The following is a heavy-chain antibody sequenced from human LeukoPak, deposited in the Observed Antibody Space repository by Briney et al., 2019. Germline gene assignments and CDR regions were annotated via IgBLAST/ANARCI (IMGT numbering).Heavy chain of an antibody. Sequence: GESLRISRKGSGYSFTSYWISWVRQLPGKGLGWMGIIDPSDSYTNFRPSFQGHVTISADKSISTAYLEWSSLKASDTAMYYCARHPNLLYNWNDRCCDYWGQGTLVTVSS. CDR3: ARHPNLLYNWNDRCCDY. CDR2: IDPSDSYT. V-gene: IGHV5-10-1*01. CDR1: GYSFTSYW. D-gene: IGHD1-1*01. J-gene: IGHJ4*02.